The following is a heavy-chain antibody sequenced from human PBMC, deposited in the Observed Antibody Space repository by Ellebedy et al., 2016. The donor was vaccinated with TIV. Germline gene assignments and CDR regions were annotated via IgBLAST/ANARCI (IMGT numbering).Heavy chain of an antibody. CDR2: LWSDGTNK. CDR1: GFTLSTYA. V-gene: IGHV3-33*03. J-gene: IGHJ4*02. D-gene: IGHD5-12*01. CDR3: VKLSGEWLRSLPFDS. Sequence: GGSLRLSXAASGFTLSTYAMHWVRQAPGKGLEWVTVLWSDGTNKYYVDSVKGRFTISRDNANNLLFLQMSSLRAEDTAVYYCVKLSGEWLRSLPFDSWGQGTLVTVS.